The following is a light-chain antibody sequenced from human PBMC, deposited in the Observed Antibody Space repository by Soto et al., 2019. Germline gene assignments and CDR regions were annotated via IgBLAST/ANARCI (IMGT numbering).Light chain of an antibody. CDR3: QQYGASPWT. CDR1: QSVRNNY. V-gene: IGKV3-20*01. CDR2: GAS. Sequence: EIVLTQAPDTLSLSPGERATLSCRASQSVRNNYLAWYQQKPGQAPRLLIYGASSRATGIPDRFSGSVSGTDFTLTISRLEPEDFAVYICQQYGASPWTFGQGTKVEIK. J-gene: IGKJ1*01.